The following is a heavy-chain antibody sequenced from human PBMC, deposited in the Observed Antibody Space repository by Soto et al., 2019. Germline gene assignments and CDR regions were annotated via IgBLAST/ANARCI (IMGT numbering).Heavy chain of an antibody. CDR1: GGTFSSYG. D-gene: IGHD3-22*01. CDR3: ARDRGPSSGYYPYWFDP. CDR2: IIPIFDTA. J-gene: IGHJ5*02. V-gene: IGHV1-69*12. Sequence: QVQLVQSGAEVKKPGSSVKVSCKASGGTFSSYGITWVRQAPGQGLEWMGEIIPIFDTANYAQKFQGRVTITADESTSTAYMELSSLRSEDTAVYYCARDRGPSSGYYPYWFDPWGQGTLVTVSS.